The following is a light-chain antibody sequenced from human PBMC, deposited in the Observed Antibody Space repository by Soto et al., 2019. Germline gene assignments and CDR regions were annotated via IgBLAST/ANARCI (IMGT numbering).Light chain of an antibody. J-gene: IGKJ4*01. V-gene: IGKV1-39*01. CDR2: AAS. Sequence: DIQLTQSPSSLSASVGDRVTITCRASQRIRSYLNWYQQKPGKAPRLLIYAASSLQSGVPSRFIGSESGTDFTLTISSLQREDFATYYCQQSHNIPLTFGGGTTVEIK. CDR1: QRIRSY. CDR3: QQSHNIPLT.